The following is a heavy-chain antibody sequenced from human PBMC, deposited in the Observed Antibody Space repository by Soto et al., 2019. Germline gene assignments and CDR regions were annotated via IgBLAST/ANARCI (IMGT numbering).Heavy chain of an antibody. CDR1: GFTFSSSG. D-gene: IGHD2-2*01. V-gene: IGHV3-23*01. CDR2: ISAGGSST. J-gene: IGHJ4*02. CDR3: AKSASSSKTYYLDY. Sequence: GGSLRLSCVASGFTFSSSGMIWVRQAPWRGLEWVSSISAGGSSTSYADSVKGRFTISRDNSKDTVYLQMDSLRAEDTAVYYCAKSASSSKTYYLDYWGLGTLVTVSS.